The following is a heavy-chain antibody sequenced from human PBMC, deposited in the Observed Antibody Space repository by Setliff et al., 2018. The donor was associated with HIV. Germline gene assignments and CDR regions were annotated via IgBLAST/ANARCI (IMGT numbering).Heavy chain of an antibody. V-gene: IGHV4-39*01. D-gene: IGHD5-12*01. Sequence: PSETLSLTCTVSGGSISSSSHYWSWLRQHPGKGLEWIGFTSVGPTYHNPSLKSRLASFIDTSKNHFSLYLNSVTAADTAVYYCARHVSPEYSDYAHWYFDLWGRGTLVTVSS. CDR2: TSVGPT. CDR3: ARHVSPEYSDYAHWYFDL. J-gene: IGHJ2*01. CDR1: GGSISSSSHY.